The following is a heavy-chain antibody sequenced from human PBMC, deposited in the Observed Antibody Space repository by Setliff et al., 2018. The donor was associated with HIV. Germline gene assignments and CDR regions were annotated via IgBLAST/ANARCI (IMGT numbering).Heavy chain of an antibody. J-gene: IGHJ6*03. CDR2: INHSGST. CDR3: ARGRDYYGSGSYFNGRANSYYFMDV. Sequence: SETLSLTCAVYGGSFSGYYWSWIRQPPGKGLEWTGEINHSGSTNYNPSLKSRVTISVDTSKNQFSLRLSSVTAADTAVYYCARGRDYYGSGSYFNGRANSYYFMDVWGKGTTVTV. D-gene: IGHD3-10*01. V-gene: IGHV4-34*01. CDR1: GGSFSGYY.